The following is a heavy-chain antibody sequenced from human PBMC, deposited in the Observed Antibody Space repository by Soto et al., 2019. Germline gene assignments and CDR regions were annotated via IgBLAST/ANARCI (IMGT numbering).Heavy chain of an antibody. CDR2: INPSGGSA. D-gene: IGHD2-2*01. CDR1: GYSFISHY. V-gene: IGHV1-46*01. Sequence: ASVKVSCKASGYSFISHYIHWVRQAPGQGLEWMGFINPSGGSATLAQKFQGRVTMTRDTSTSTVYMELTILRSEDAAVYYCARDYLSSKLSLSYFDGWGQGTLVTVSS. J-gene: IGHJ4*02. CDR3: ARDYLSSKLSLSYFDG.